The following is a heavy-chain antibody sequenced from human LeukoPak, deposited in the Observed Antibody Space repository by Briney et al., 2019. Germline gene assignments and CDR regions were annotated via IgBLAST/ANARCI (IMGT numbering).Heavy chain of an antibody. D-gene: IGHD3-22*01. V-gene: IGHV4-39*07. J-gene: IGHJ6*03. CDR3: TRGSIAYYYMDV. CDR1: GGSINTPNYY. Sequence: PSETLSLTCTVSGGSINTPNYYWGWIRQTPGKGLEWIGNIFYSGGTYYSPSLTSRVTISLDTSRNQFSLKLSSVPAADTAVYYCTRGSIAYYYMDVWGKGTTVTISS. CDR2: IFYSGGT.